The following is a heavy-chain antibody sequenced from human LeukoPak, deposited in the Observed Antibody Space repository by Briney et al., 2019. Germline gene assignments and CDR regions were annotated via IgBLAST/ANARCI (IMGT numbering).Heavy chain of an antibody. CDR2: IYPGDSGT. D-gene: IGHD2-2*01. CDR3: AGRDIVVVPAAKSFAFDL. J-gene: IGHJ3*01. V-gene: IGHV5-51*01. Sequence: GESLKISCKGSGYSFTTCWIGWVRQMPGKGLEWVGIIYPGDSGTRYSPSFQGQVTISADKSITTAYLQWSSLKASDTAMYFCAGRDIVVVPAAKSFAFDLWGQGTMVIVSS. CDR1: GYSFTTCW.